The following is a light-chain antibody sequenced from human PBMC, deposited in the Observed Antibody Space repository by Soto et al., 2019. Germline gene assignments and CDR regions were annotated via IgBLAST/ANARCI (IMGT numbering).Light chain of an antibody. Sequence: QSVLTQPASVSGSPGQSITISCTGTSSDVGGYNYVSWYQQYPGKAPKLMIYDVSNRPSGVSNRFSGSKSGNTASLTISGLQAEDEADYYCISYTTSSTWVFGGGTKLTVL. CDR3: ISYTTSSTWV. CDR2: DVS. J-gene: IGLJ3*02. CDR1: SSDVGGYNY. V-gene: IGLV2-14*01.